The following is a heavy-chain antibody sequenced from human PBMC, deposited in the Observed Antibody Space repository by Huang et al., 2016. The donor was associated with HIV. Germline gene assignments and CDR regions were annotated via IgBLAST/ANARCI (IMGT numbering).Heavy chain of an antibody. D-gene: IGHD7-27*01. V-gene: IGHV2-5*02. CDR1: GFSLNHKGVG. Sequence: ITLKESGPTVIKPTQTLTLTCSFSGFSLNHKGVGVGWIRQPPGKALEVLVLIYWDDDKLFTPSLKNRITITKDTSKNQVVFTMTNLDPMDTGTYYCAHIGRLGNYYMDVWGNGTTVTVSS. CDR2: IYWDDDK. CDR3: AHIGRLGNYYMDV. J-gene: IGHJ6*03.